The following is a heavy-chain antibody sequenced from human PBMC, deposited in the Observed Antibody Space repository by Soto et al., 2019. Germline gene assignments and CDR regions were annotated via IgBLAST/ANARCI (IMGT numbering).Heavy chain of an antibody. D-gene: IGHD3-9*01. CDR3: ARDYFDILTGPRNDAFDF. V-gene: IGHV1-18*01. CDR2: ISAYNGNT. Sequence: GASVKVSCKASGYTFTSYGISWVRQAPGQGLEWMGWISAYNGNTNYAQKLQGRVTMTTDTSTSTAYMELRSLRSDDTAVYYCARDYFDILTGPRNDAFDFWGQATMVTVSS. J-gene: IGHJ3*01. CDR1: GYTFTSYG.